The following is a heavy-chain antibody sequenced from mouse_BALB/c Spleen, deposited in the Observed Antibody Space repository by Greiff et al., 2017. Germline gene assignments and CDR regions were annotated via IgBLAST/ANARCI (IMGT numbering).Heavy chain of an antibody. V-gene: IGHV5-15*02. Sequence: DVHLVESGGGLVQPGGSRKLSCAASGFTFSDYGMAWVRQAPGKGPEWVAFISNLAYSIYYADTVTGRFTISRENAKNTLYLEMSSLRSEDTAMYYCARTPPYYYGYAMDYWGQGTSVTVSS. CDR3: ARTPPYYYGYAMDY. D-gene: IGHD1-1*01. J-gene: IGHJ4*01. CDR2: ISNLAYSI. CDR1: GFTFSDYG.